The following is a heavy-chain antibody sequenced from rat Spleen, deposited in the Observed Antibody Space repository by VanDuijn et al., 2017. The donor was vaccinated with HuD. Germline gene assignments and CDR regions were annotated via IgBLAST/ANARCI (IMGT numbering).Heavy chain of an antibody. V-gene: IGHV2-19*01. CDR1: GFSLPYFH. CDR3: TRVYTTDYYYADYYVMDS. J-gene: IGHJ4*01. D-gene: IGHD1-6*01. Sequence: QVQLKESGPGLVQPSQTLSLTCTVSGFSLPYFHVHWVRQPPGKGLEWMGRIQSGGSTDYNSALKSRLSSSRDTSKSQVFLKINSLQTEDIAIYFCTRVYTTDYYYADYYVMDSWGQGASVTVSS. CDR2: IQSGGST.